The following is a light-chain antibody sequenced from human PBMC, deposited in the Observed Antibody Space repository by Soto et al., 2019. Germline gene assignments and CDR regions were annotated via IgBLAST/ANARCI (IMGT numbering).Light chain of an antibody. CDR3: CSYAGSSTPVV. Sequence: QSALTQPASVSGSPGQSITISCTGTSSDVGGYNPVSWYQQHPGKAPKLMIYEVSKRPSGVSDRFSGSKSGNTASLTVSGLQAEDEADYYCCSYAGSSTPVVFGGGTKLTVL. V-gene: IGLV2-23*02. CDR1: SSDVGGYNP. J-gene: IGLJ2*01. CDR2: EVS.